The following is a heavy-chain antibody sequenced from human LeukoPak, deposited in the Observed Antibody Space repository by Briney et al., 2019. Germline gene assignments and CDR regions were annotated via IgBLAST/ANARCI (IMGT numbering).Heavy chain of an antibody. CDR3: ARDFLGDYGMDV. D-gene: IGHD3-16*01. J-gene: IGHJ6*02. V-gene: IGHV4-39*07. CDR1: GGSISRSRYY. Sequence: PSETLSLTCGVSGGSISRSRYYWGWIRQPPGKGLEWIGSIYYRGSIYYNPSLKSRVTISVDTSKNQFSLKLSSVTAADTAVYYCARDFLGDYGMDVWGQGTTVTVSS. CDR2: IYYRGSI.